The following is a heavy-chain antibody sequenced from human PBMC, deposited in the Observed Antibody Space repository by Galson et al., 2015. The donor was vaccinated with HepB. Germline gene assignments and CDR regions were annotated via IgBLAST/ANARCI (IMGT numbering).Heavy chain of an antibody. CDR1: GFTFSSYG. D-gene: IGHD4-23*01. Sequence: SLRLSCAASGFTFSSYGMHWVRQAPGKGLEWVAVISYDGSNKYYADSVKGRFTISRDNSKNTLYLQMNSLRAEDTAVYYCAKDRGDYGGNGGFDYWGQGTLVTVSS. CDR3: AKDRGDYGGNGGFDY. CDR2: ISYDGSNK. V-gene: IGHV3-30*18. J-gene: IGHJ4*02.